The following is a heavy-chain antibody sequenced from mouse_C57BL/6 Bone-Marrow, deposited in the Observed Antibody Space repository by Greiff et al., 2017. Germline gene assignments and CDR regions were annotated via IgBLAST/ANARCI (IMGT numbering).Heavy chain of an antibody. CDR1: GFTFSSYG. D-gene: IGHD1-1*01. J-gene: IGHJ1*03. Sequence: DVHLVESGGDLVKPGGSLKLSCAASGFTFSSYGMSWVRQTPDKRLEWVATISSGGSYTYYPDSVKGRFTISRDNAKNTLYLQMSSLKSEDTSMYYCARHGGIYCLWYFDVWGTGTTVTVSS. CDR3: ARHGGIYCLWYFDV. V-gene: IGHV5-6*01. CDR2: ISSGGSYT.